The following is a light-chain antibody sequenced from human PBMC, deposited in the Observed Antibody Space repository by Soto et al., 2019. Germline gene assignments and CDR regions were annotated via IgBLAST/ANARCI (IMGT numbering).Light chain of an antibody. CDR1: QRLVHSDGNTY. CDR3: MQGTQFPRT. J-gene: IGKJ1*01. CDR2: KIS. Sequence: DIVMTQTPLSSPVTLGQPASISCRSSQRLVHSDGNTYLSWLQQRPGQPPRLLIYKISKRFSGVPDRFSGSGAGTDFTLKISRVEAEDVGVYYCMQGTQFPRTFGQGTKVEIK. V-gene: IGKV2-24*01.